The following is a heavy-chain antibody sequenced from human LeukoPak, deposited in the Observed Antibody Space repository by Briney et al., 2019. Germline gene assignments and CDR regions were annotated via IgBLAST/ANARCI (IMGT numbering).Heavy chain of an antibody. J-gene: IGHJ4*02. Sequence: GGSLRLSCATSGFTFSSYGMHWVRQAPGKGLEWVAVISYDGSNKYYADSVKGRFTISRDNAKNSLYLQMNSLRAEDTAVYYCARVGYSGYDIDYWGQGTLVTVSS. CDR1: GFTFSSYG. CDR3: ARVGYSGYDIDY. V-gene: IGHV3-30*03. CDR2: ISYDGSNK. D-gene: IGHD5-12*01.